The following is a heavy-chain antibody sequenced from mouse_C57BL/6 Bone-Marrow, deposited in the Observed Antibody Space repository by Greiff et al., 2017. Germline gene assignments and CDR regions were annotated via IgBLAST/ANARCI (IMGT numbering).Heavy chain of an antibody. V-gene: IGHV1-69*01. CDR1: GYTFTSYW. D-gene: IGHD2-5*01. CDR2: IDPSDSYT. J-gene: IGHJ2*01. Sequence: QVQLQQPGAELVMPGASVKLSCKASGYTFTSYWMHWVKQRPGQGLEWIGEIDPSDSYTNYNQKFKGKSTLTVDKSSSTAYMQLSSLTSEDSAVYCCARDYSNLYYFDYWGQGTTLTVSS. CDR3: ARDYSNLYYFDY.